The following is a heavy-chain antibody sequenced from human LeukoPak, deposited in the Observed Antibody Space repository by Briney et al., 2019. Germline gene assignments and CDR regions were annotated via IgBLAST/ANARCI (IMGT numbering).Heavy chain of an antibody. D-gene: IGHD3-10*01. V-gene: IGHV1-18*01. Sequence: GASVKVSCKASGYTFTSYGISWVRQAPEQGLEWMGWISAYNGNTNYAQKLQGRVTMTTDTSTSTAYMELRSLRSDDTAVYYCARDGNYGSGWMGNAFDIWGQGTMVTVSS. CDR1: GYTFTSYG. CDR3: ARDGNYGSGWMGNAFDI. CDR2: ISAYNGNT. J-gene: IGHJ3*02.